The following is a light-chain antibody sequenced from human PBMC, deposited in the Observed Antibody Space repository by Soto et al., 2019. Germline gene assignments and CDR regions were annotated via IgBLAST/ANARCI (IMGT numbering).Light chain of an antibody. J-gene: IGLJ1*01. V-gene: IGLV1-40*01. CDR2: SNA. CDR1: SSNIGTGYD. Sequence: QSVLTQPPSVSGAPGQMVTISCTGSSSNIGTGYDVHWYQQLPGTAPKLLIYSNANRPSGVPDRFSGSKSGTSASLAITGLQAEDEADYYCQSYDSSLSSYVFGTGTKVTVL. CDR3: QSYDSSLSSYV.